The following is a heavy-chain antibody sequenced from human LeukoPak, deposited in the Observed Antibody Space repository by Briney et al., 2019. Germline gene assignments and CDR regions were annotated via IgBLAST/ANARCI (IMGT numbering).Heavy chain of an antibody. V-gene: IGHV3-49*03. Sequence: GGSLRLPCTTSGFTFGDYAMSWFRQAPGKGLEWVGFIRSRAYGGTTKYAASVKDRFTISRDDSNSIAYLQMNSLKTEDTAVYYCSRHTYYYDNSATDHWGQEPWSPSPQ. D-gene: IGHD3-22*01. CDR1: GFTFGDYA. CDR2: IRSRAYGGTT. CDR3: SRHTYYYDNSATDH. J-gene: IGHJ4*01.